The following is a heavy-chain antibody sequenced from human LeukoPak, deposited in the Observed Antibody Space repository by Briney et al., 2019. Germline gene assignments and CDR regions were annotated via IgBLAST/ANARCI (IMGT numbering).Heavy chain of an antibody. CDR3: ARDNNGAAAGTDDAFDI. CDR1: GGSISSSSYY. D-gene: IGHD6-13*01. CDR2: IYYSGST. V-gene: IGHV4-39*07. Sequence: SETLSLTCTVSGGSISSSSYYWGWIRQPPGKGLEWIGSIYYSGSTYYNPSLKSRVTISVDTSKNQFSLKLSSVTAADTAVYYCARDNNGAAAGTDDAFDIWGQGTMVTVSS. J-gene: IGHJ3*02.